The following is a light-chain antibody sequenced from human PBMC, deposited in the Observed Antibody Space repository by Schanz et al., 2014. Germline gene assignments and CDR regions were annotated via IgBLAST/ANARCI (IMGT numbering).Light chain of an antibody. J-gene: IGLJ2*01. CDR1: TSNIGRNT. CDR3: CSCAGRDIVL. V-gene: IGLV1-44*01. CDR2: SNN. Sequence: QSVLTQPPSASGTPGQRVTISCSGSTSNIGRNTVNWYQQFPGTAPKLLMYSNNQRPSGVPDRFSGSRSGTSASLAISGLQSEDEADYYCCSCAGRDIVLFGGGTKLTVL.